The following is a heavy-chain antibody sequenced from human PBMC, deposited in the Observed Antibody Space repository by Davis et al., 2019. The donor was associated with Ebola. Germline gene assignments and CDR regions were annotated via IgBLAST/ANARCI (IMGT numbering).Heavy chain of an antibody. CDR3: VSDLGSRPVYYFDF. V-gene: IGHV1-46*01. CDR1: GYTFTGYY. D-gene: IGHD3-10*01. Sequence: ASVKVSCKASGYTFTGYYMHWVRQAPGQGPEWMGLINPRGDSTRYAQKFQGRVTMTRDTSTRTVYLELSSLRSEDTAVYYCVSDLGSRPVYYFDFWGQGTLVSVSS. CDR2: INPRGDST. J-gene: IGHJ4*02.